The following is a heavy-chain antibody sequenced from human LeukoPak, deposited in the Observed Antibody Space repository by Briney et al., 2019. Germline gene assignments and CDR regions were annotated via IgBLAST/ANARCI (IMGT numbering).Heavy chain of an antibody. CDR1: GFTFSSYA. CDR2: ISGSGGST. D-gene: IGHD3-3*01. V-gene: IGHV3-23*01. CDR3: ARGYDFWSGYHFDY. Sequence: PGGSLRLSCAASGFTFSSYAMSWVRQAPGKGLEWVSAISGSGGSTYYADSVKGRFTISRDNSKNTLYLQMNSLRAEDTAVYYCARGYDFWSGYHFDYWGQGTLVTASS. J-gene: IGHJ4*02.